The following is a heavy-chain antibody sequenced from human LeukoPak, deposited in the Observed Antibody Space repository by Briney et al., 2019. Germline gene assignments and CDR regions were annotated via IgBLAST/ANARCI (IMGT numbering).Heavy chain of an antibody. CDR2: MNPNGGNT. CDR1: GYTFTSYD. CDR3: ARGLSDDSSGYWDDAFDI. Sequence: ASVKVSCKASGYTFTSYDINWVRQATGQGLEWMGLMNPNGGNTGYAQKFQGRVTMTRNTSIRTVYMELSSLRSEDTAVYYCARGLSDDSSGYWDDAFDIWGQGTMVTVSS. D-gene: IGHD3-22*01. V-gene: IGHV1-8*01. J-gene: IGHJ3*02.